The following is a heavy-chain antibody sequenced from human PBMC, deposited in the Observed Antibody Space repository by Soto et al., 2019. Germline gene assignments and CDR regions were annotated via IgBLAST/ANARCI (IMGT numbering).Heavy chain of an antibody. V-gene: IGHV3-30*18. J-gene: IGHJ4*02. CDR1: GFTFSSYG. CDR2: ISYDGSNK. Sequence: QVQLVESGGGVVQPGRSLRLSCAASGFTFSSYGMHWVRQAPGKGLEWVAVISYDGSNKYYADSVKGRFTISRDNSKNTLYLQMNSLRAEDTAVYYCAKAVYSGSYFAYWGQGTLVTVSS. D-gene: IGHD1-26*01. CDR3: AKAVYSGSYFAY.